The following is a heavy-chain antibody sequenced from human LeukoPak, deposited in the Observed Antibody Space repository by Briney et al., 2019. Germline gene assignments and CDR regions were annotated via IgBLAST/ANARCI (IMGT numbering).Heavy chain of an antibody. CDR3: ARYEAVAGVFDY. Sequence: SETLSLTCTVSGGSISSYYWSWIRQPPGKGLEWIGYIYYSGSTNYNPSIKSRVTISVDTSKNQFSLKLSSVTAADTAVYYCARYEAVAGVFDYWGQGTLVTVSS. CDR2: IYYSGST. D-gene: IGHD6-19*01. J-gene: IGHJ4*02. CDR1: GGSISSYY. V-gene: IGHV4-59*08.